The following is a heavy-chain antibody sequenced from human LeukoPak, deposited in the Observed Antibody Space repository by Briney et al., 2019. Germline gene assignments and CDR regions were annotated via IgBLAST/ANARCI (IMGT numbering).Heavy chain of an antibody. CDR1: VFTFSSYV. D-gene: IGHD3-10*01. V-gene: IGHV3-30*14. CDR2: ISYEGSNE. CDR3: ARAKPKNMVRGLIMRRESRYYFDY. J-gene: IGHJ4*02. Sequence: GGTLRLSCAPSVFTFSSYVTHCVPEAPGKGVGWVAVISYEGSNEYYADSVRGRFPNSRDNSKSTLYIQMHSLRAEDTAVYYCARAKPKNMVRGLIMRRESRYYFDYWGQGTLVTASS.